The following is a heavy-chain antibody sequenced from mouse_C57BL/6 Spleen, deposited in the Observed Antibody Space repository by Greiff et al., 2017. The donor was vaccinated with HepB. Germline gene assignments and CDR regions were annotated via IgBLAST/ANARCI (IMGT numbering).Heavy chain of an antibody. CDR3: ARDKYLDV. V-gene: IGHV3-6*01. Sequence: VQLQQSGPGLVKPSQSLSLTCSVTGYSITSGYYWNWIRQFPGNKLEWMGYISYDGSNNYNPSLKNRISITRDTSKNQFFLKLNSVTTEDTATYYCARDKYLDVWGTGTTVTVSS. CDR1: GYSITSGYY. J-gene: IGHJ1*03. CDR2: ISYDGSN.